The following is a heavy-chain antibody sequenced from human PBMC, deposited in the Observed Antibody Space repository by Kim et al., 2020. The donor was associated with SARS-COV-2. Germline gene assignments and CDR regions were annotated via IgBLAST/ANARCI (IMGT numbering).Heavy chain of an antibody. D-gene: IGHD3-22*01. V-gene: IGHV1-69*13. Sequence: SVKVPCKASGGTFSSYAISWVRQDPGQGLEGLGGIITSFGTANYAEKFEGRVMITAGESTSTAYMELSSLRSEDTAVDYCAGINNYASSGYDPLYGYFDLWGRGTLVTVSS. CDR3: AGINNYASSGYDPLYGYFDL. CDR2: IITSFGTA. CDR1: GGTFSSYA. J-gene: IGHJ2*01.